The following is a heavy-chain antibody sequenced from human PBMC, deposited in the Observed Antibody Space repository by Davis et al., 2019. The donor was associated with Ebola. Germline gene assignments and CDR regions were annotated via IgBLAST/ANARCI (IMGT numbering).Heavy chain of an antibody. CDR2: INPNSGGT. J-gene: IGHJ4*02. Sequence: ASVKVSCKASGYTFTGYYMHWVRQAPGQGLEWMGWINPNSGGTNYAQKFQGRVTMTRDTSTNTLYMELSSLTSGDTAVYYCVRDLRGWGDFDYWGQGTLVTVSS. V-gene: IGHV1-2*02. CDR1: GYTFTGYY. D-gene: IGHD3-10*01. CDR3: VRDLRGWGDFDY.